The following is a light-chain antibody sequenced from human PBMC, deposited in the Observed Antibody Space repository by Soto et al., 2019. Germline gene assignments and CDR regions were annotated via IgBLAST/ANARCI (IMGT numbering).Light chain of an antibody. Sequence: QSALTQPASVSGSPGQPITISCTGTSSDVGGYNHISWYQQHPGKVPQLLIYNVSHRPSGVSNRFSGYKSGNTASLTISGLQAEDEADYHCSSYTSGSPYVVFGGGTKVTVL. CDR3: SSYTSGSPYVV. CDR2: NVS. CDR1: SSDVGGYNH. V-gene: IGLV2-14*01. J-gene: IGLJ2*01.